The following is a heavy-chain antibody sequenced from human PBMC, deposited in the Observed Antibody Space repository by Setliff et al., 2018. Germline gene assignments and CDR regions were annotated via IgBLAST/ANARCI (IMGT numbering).Heavy chain of an antibody. V-gene: IGHV1-24*01. CDR3: ATPRSGIIDAFDI. CDR1: GYTLTELS. Sequence: ASVKVSCKVSGYTLTELSMHWVRQAPGKGLEWMGGFDPEDGETIYAQKFQGRVTMIEDTSTDTAYMELSSLRSEDTAVYYCATPRSGIIDAFDIWGQGTMVTVS. J-gene: IGHJ3*02. CDR2: FDPEDGET.